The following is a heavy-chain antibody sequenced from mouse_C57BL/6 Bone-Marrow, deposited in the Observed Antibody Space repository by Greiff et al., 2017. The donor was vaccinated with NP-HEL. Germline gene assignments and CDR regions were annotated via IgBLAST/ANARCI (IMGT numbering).Heavy chain of an antibody. Sequence: EVKLMESGGGLVQPGGSLKLSCAASGFTFSDYGMAWVRQAPRKGPEWVAFISNLAYSIYYADTVTGRFTISRENAKNTLYLEMSSLRSEDTAMYYCARRLGPYYYAMDYWGQGTSVTVSS. D-gene: IGHD4-1*01. CDR3: ARRLGPYYYAMDY. CDR2: ISNLAYSI. V-gene: IGHV5-15*01. CDR1: GFTFSDYG. J-gene: IGHJ4*01.